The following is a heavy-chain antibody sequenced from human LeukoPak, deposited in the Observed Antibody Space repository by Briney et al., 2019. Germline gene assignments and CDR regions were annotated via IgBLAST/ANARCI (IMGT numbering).Heavy chain of an antibody. J-gene: IGHJ6*03. CDR3: ARGVGYCSGGSCYSGGYYYYYYYMDV. CDR1: GGSISSYY. V-gene: IGHV4-59*12. CDR2: IYYSGST. Sequence: SETLSLTCTVSGGSISSYYWSWIRQPPGKGLEWIGYIYYSGSTNYNPSLKSRVTISVDTSKNQFSLKLSPVTAADTAVYYCARGVGYCSGGSCYSGGYYYYYYYMDVWGKGTTVTVSS. D-gene: IGHD2-15*01.